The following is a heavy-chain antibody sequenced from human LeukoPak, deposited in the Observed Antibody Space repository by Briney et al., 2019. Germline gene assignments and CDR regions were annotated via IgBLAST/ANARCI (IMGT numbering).Heavy chain of an antibody. CDR3: ALDYGDYALDY. J-gene: IGHJ4*02. D-gene: IGHD4-17*01. Sequence: GGSLRLSCAASGFTFSSYDMHWVRQAPGKGLEWVAVISYDGSNKYYADSVKGRFTISRDNSKNTLYLQMNSLRAEDTAVYYCALDYGDYALDYWGQGTLVTVSS. CDR2: ISYDGSNK. CDR1: GFTFSSYD. V-gene: IGHV3-30-3*01.